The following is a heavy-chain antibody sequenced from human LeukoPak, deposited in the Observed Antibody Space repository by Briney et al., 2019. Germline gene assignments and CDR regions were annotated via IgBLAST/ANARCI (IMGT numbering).Heavy chain of an antibody. CDR3: ASRLHYYDSSGFPRNDAFDI. Sequence: ASVKVSCKASGYTFTSYYMHWVRQAPGQGLEWMGVINPSGGGTNYAHKFQGRVTMTRDTSTSTVYMELSSLRPEDTAVYYCASRLHYYDSSGFPRNDAFDIWGQGTMVTVPS. J-gene: IGHJ3*02. CDR1: GYTFTSYY. V-gene: IGHV1-46*01. D-gene: IGHD3-22*01. CDR2: INPSGGGT.